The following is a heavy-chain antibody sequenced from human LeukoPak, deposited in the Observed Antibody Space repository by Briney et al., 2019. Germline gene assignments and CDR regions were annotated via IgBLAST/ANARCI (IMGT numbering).Heavy chain of an antibody. J-gene: IGHJ1*01. V-gene: IGHV3-9*01. D-gene: IGHD6-13*01. Sequence: GGSLRLSCAASGFTFDDYAMHWVRQAPGKGLEWVSGISWNSGSIGYADSVKGRFTISRDNAKSSLYLQMNSLRAEDTALYYCAKEKYSSSWYEAYFQHWGQGTLVTVSS. CDR3: AKEKYSSSWYEAYFQH. CDR2: ISWNSGSI. CDR1: GFTFDDYA.